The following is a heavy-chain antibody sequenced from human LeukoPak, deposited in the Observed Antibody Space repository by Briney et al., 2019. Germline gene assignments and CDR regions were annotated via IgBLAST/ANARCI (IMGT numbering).Heavy chain of an antibody. J-gene: IGHJ4*02. D-gene: IGHD6-13*01. Sequence: PGGSLRLSCAASGFTFSDHYMDWVRQAAGKGLKWVGRIRNKANSYTTEYAASVKGRFTSSRDDSKTSLYLQMNSLKTEDTAVYYCARGGGSSSWYPFDYWGQGTLVTVSS. CDR3: ARGGGSSSWYPFDY. CDR2: IRNKANSYTT. CDR1: GFTFSDHY. V-gene: IGHV3-72*01.